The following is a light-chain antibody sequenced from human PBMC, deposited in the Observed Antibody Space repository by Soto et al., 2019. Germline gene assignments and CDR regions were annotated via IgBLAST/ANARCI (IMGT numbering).Light chain of an antibody. CDR2: DTG. V-gene: IGLV7-46*01. Sequence: QAVVTQEHSLTVSPGGRGTLTCDSSPRPVPSGHWPYWLQQKPGQAPRTLIYDTGNKHSWTPARFSGSLLGGKAALTLSGARPEDEADYYCFLSYSGARPVVFGGGTKLTVL. CDR1: PRPVPSGHW. J-gene: IGLJ2*01. CDR3: FLSYSGARPVV.